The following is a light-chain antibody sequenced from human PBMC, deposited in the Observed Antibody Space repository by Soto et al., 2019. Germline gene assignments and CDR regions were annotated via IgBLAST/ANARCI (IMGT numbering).Light chain of an antibody. CDR1: QSVGRD. CDR3: QQYNNWPFMT. V-gene: IGKV3-15*01. Sequence: EISLTRPAGSRGVLAGGRATLTCRASQSVGRDYLAWFQQKPGQAPRLLIYGASTRATGIPARFSGSGSGTEFTLTISCLQSEDFAVYYCQQYNNWPFMTFGQGTQLEIK. CDR2: GAS. J-gene: IGKJ5*01.